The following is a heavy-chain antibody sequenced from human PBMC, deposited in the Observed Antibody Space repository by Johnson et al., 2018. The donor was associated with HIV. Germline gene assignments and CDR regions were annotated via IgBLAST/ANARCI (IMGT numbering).Heavy chain of an antibody. J-gene: IGHJ3*02. D-gene: IGHD6-19*01. Sequence: QVQLVESGGGLVKPGGSLRLSCAASGFTFRNAWLSWVRQVPGKGLEWVAYIRYDGRTPSYADSVKGRFTIPRDNSKNTLYLHMNSLRAEDTAVYYCARELGSGWGETADAFDIWGQGTMVTVSS. CDR2: IRYDGRTP. V-gene: IGHV3-30*02. CDR1: GFTFRNAW. CDR3: ARELGSGWGETADAFDI.